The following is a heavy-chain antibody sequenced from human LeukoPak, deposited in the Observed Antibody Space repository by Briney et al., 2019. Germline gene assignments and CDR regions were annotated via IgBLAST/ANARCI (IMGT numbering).Heavy chain of an antibody. CDR1: GVSISSSNW. V-gene: IGHV4-4*02. CDR3: ARVVGGSGSSPFDY. CDR2: IYHSGST. D-gene: IGHD3-10*01. Sequence: SETLSLTCAVSGVSISSSNWWSWVHQPPGKGLEWIGEIYHSGSTNYNPSLKSRVTISVDKSKNQFSLKLSSVTAADTAVYYRARVVGGSGSSPFDYWGQGTLVTVSS. J-gene: IGHJ4*02.